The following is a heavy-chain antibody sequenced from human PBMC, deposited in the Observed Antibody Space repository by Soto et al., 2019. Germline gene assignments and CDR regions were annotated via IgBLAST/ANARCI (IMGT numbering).Heavy chain of an antibody. Sequence: GGSLRLSCAASGFTFSSYSMNWVRQAPGKGLEWVSYISSSSSTIYYADSVKGRFTISRDNAKNSLYRQMNSLRAEDTAVYYCARDPRRDYERGDYYYYYYMDVWGKGTTVTVSS. CDR1: GFTFSSYS. V-gene: IGHV3-48*01. D-gene: IGHD4-17*01. J-gene: IGHJ6*03. CDR3: ARDPRRDYERGDYYYYYYMDV. CDR2: ISSSSSTI.